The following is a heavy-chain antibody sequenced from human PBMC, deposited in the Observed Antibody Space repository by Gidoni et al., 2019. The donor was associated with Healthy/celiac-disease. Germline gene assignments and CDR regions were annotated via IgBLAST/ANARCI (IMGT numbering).Heavy chain of an antibody. CDR2: ISAYNGNT. D-gene: IGHD3-9*01. Sequence: QVQLVQSGAEVMKPGASVKVSCKASGYTFTSYGISWVRQAPGQGLEWMGWISAYNGNTNYAQKLQGRVTMTTDTSTSTAYMELRSLRSDDTAVYYCARVEQYYDILTGYYRGWFDPWGQGTLVTVSS. CDR3: ARVEQYYDILTGYYRGWFDP. CDR1: GYTFTSYG. J-gene: IGHJ5*02. V-gene: IGHV1-18*04.